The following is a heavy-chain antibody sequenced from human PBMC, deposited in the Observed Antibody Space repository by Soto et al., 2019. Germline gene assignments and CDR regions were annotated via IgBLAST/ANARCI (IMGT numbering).Heavy chain of an antibody. CDR2: IYYNGAT. V-gene: IGHV4-61*01. CDR1: GGSVSSGSYY. Sequence: QVQLQESGPGLVKPSETLSLTCTVSGGSVSSGSYYWTWIRQSPGKGLEWVGYIYYNGATSYNPSLKSRVTISRDTSKNQFSLKLPSVTAADTAVYYCARNDAACDIWGQGTMVSVSS. J-gene: IGHJ3*02. CDR3: ARNDAACDI.